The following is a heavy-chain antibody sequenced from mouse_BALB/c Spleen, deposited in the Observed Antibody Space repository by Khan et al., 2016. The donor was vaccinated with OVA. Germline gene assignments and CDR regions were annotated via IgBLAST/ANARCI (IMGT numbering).Heavy chain of an antibody. CDR1: DFSITSDYA. J-gene: IGHJ2*01. V-gene: IGHV3-2*02. CDR3: ARVYGGDFDY. D-gene: IGHD1-1*01. CDR2: ISYSGNT. Sequence: EVKLQESGPGLVKPSQSLSLTCTVTDFSITSDYAWNWIRQFPGNKLEWMGYISYSGNTKYNPSLKSRISITRDTSKNQFFLQLNSVTIEDTATYYCARVYGGDFDYWGQGTTLTVSS.